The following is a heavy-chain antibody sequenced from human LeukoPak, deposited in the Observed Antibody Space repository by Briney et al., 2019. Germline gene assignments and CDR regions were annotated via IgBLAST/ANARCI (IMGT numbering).Heavy chain of an antibody. V-gene: IGHV1-2*02. D-gene: IGHD6-19*01. CDR1: GYTFTGYY. Sequence: ASVRVSCKASGYTFTGYYTHWVRQAPGQGLEWMGWVNPNSGGTNYAQKFQGRVTMTRDTSISTAYMELSRLRSDGTAVYYCARDLGLEAVAGWFDPWGQGTLVTVSS. CDR3: ARDLGLEAVAGWFDP. CDR2: VNPNSGGT. J-gene: IGHJ5*02.